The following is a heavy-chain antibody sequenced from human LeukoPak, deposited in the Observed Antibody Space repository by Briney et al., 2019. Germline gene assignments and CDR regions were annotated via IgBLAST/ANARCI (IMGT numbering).Heavy chain of an antibody. CDR2: TYYSGST. J-gene: IGHJ5*02. CDR1: GGSIRSNY. CDR3: ARLSGGWFDP. Sequence: SETLSLTCSVSGGSIRSNYWSWIRQPPGKGLEWIGNTYYSGSTNYNPSLESRVTTSVDTSKNQFSLRLSSVTAADTAVYYCARLSGGWFDPWGQGTLVTVSS. D-gene: IGHD3-16*01. V-gene: IGHV4-59*08.